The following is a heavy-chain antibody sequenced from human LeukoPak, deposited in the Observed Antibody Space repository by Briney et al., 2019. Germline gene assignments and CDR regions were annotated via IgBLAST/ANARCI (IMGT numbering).Heavy chain of an antibody. J-gene: IGHJ5*02. CDR3: ARGPRHDYGGNYNWFDP. V-gene: IGHV3-64*01. Sequence: PGGSLRLSCAASGFTFSSYAMHWVRQAPGKGLEYVSAISSNGGSTHYANSVKGRFTISRDNSENTLYLQMGSLRAEDMAVYYCARGPRHDYGGNYNWFDPWGQGTLVTVSS. CDR1: GFTFSSYA. CDR2: ISSNGGST. D-gene: IGHD4-23*01.